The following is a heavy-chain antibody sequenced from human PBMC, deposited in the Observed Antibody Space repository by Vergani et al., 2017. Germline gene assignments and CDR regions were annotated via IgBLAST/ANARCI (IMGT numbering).Heavy chain of an antibody. CDR2: IPTRGST. CDR3: ARSRPYCTSGSCPAI. CDR1: GESIRSGSHY. J-gene: IGHJ4*02. V-gene: IGHV4-61*02. D-gene: IGHD2-15*01. Sequence: QLKLQESGPVLLKPSQTLSLTCTVSGESIRSGSHYWSWIRQPAGKGPEWIGHIPTRGSTYLNPSFKSRVSKSVDPSKSQFSLKLNSVTVADTAVYYCARSRPYCTSGSCPAIWGQGTLVTVSS.